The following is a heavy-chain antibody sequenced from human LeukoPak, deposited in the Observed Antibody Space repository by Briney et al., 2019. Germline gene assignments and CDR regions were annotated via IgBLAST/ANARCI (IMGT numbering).Heavy chain of an antibody. D-gene: IGHD3-22*01. CDR3: ARRTYYYDSSGYSFDY. V-gene: IGHV5-51*01. CDR2: IYPGDSDT. J-gene: IGHJ4*02. Sequence: GESLKISCKGSGYSFTNYWIGWVRQMPGKGLEWMGIIYPGDSDTRYSPSFQGQVTISADKSINTAYLQWSSLKASDTAMYCCARRTYYYDSSGYSFDYWGQGTLVTVSS. CDR1: GYSFTNYW.